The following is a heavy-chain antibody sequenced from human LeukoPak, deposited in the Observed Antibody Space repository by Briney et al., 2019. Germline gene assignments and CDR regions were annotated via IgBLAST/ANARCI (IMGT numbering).Heavy chain of an antibody. D-gene: IGHD2-15*01. V-gene: IGHV1-18*01. CDR3: ARHGGSLNYYYYYMDV. J-gene: IGHJ6*03. CDR1: GYTFTSYG. Sequence: ASVKVSCKASGYTFTSYGISWVRQAPGQGLEWMGWISAYNGNTNYAQKPQGRVTMTTDTSTSTAYMELRSLRSDDTAVYYCARHGGSLNYYYYYMDVWGKGTTVTISS. CDR2: ISAYNGNT.